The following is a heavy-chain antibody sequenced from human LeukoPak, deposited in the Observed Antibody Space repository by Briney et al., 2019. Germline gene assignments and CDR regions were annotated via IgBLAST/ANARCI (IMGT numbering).Heavy chain of an antibody. CDR2: ISAYNGNT. J-gene: IGHJ5*02. CDR1: GYTFTSYG. D-gene: IGHD3-3*01. Sequence: GASVKVSCKASGYTFTSYGISWVRQAPGQGLEWMGWISAYNGNTNYAQKLQGRVTMTTDTSTSTAYMELRSLRSDDTAVYYCARVDYDFWSGYPNWFDPWGQGTLVTVSS. CDR3: ARVDYDFWSGYPNWFDP. V-gene: IGHV1-18*01.